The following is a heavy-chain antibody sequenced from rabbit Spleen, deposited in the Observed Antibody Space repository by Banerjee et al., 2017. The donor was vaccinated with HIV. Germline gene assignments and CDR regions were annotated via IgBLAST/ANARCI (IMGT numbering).Heavy chain of an antibody. CDR3: ARVGSGRDDGYDL. V-gene: IGHV1S45*01. CDR2: IWTGSTSIT. Sequence: QEQLEESGGDLVKPGASLTLTCTASGFSFSSGYDMCWVRQATGKGLEWIGTIWTGSTSITWYASWALGRFTISKTSSTTVTLQLNSLTAADTATYFCARVGSGRDDGYDLWGPGTLVTVS. CDR1: GFSFSSGYD. J-gene: IGHJ4*01. D-gene: IGHD6-1*01.